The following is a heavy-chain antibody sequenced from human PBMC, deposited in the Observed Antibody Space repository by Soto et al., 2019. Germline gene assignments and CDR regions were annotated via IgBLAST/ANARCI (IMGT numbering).Heavy chain of an antibody. D-gene: IGHD2-21*02. J-gene: IGHJ4*02. CDR2: IYYSGNT. V-gene: IGHV4-4*02. CDR3: AKIGRAYCGGDCYYYFDY. Sequence: SETLSLTCAVSGDSISSRNWWSWVRQPPGKGPEWIGFIYYSGNTNYNPSLKSRVTISLDTSKNQLSLNLTSVTAADSAVYYCAKIGRAYCGGDCYYYFDYWGQGTLVTVSS. CDR1: GDSISSRNW.